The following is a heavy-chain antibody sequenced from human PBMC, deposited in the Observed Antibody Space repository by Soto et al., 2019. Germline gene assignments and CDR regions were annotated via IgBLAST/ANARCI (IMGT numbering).Heavy chain of an antibody. CDR1: GFTFSSYW. J-gene: IGHJ6*03. D-gene: IGHD3-3*01. CDR2: IKQDGSEK. Sequence: GGSLRLSCAASGFTFSSYWMSWVRQAPGKGLEWVANIKQDGSEKYYVDSVKGRLTISRDNAKNSPYLQMNSLRAEDTAVYYCARVPTVYDFWGALYEPDYYYYMDVWGKGTTVTVPS. V-gene: IGHV3-7*01. CDR3: ARVPTVYDFWGALYEPDYYYYMDV.